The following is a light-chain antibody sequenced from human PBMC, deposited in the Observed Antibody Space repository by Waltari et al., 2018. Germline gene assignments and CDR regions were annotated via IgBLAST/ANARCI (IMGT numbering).Light chain of an antibody. V-gene: IGKV4-1*01. CDR3: QQYYTTMWA. CDR1: QSVLYSANSKNY. J-gene: IGKJ1*01. Sequence: DIVMTQSPDSLAVSLGERATINCTSSQSVLYSANSKNYLAWYQQKPGQPPKLLLYWASTRESGVPDRFSGSGSGTDFTLTISSLQAEDVAVYYCQQYYTTMWAFGQGTKVEIK. CDR2: WAS.